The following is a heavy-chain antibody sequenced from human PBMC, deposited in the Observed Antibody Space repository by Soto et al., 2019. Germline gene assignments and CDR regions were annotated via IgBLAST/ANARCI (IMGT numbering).Heavy chain of an antibody. CDR2: IVVGSGNT. CDR1: RFTFTSSA. D-gene: IGHD1-20*01. V-gene: IGHV1-58*01. Sequence: ASVKVSCKASRFTFTSSAVHWGRQARGQRLEWIGWIVVGSGNTNYAQKFQERVTITRDMSTSTAYMELSSLRSEDTAVYYCADDGITGTALYYYGMDVWGQGTTVTVYS. CDR3: ADDGITGTALYYYGMDV. J-gene: IGHJ6*02.